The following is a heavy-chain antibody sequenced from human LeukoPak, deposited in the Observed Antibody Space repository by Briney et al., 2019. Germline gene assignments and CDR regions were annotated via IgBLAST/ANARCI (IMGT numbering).Heavy chain of an antibody. D-gene: IGHD3-10*01. CDR3: ARRITMVRGVIITSNWFDP. Sequence: ASVKVSCKASGYTFTGYYMRWVRQAPGQGLEWMGWINPNSGGTNYAQKFQGRVTMTRDTSISTAYMELSRLRSDDTAVYYCARRITMVRGVIITSNWFDPWGQGTLVTVSS. CDR1: GYTFTGYY. CDR2: INPNSGGT. J-gene: IGHJ5*02. V-gene: IGHV1-2*02.